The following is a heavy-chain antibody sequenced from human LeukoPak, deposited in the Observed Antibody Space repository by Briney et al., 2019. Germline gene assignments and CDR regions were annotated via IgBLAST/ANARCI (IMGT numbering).Heavy chain of an antibody. D-gene: IGHD4/OR15-4a*01. CDR1: GFTFSSYG. CDR3: ARDLGHFSRGASYFDY. V-gene: IGHV3-33*01. CDR2: IWYDGSQK. J-gene: IGHJ4*02. Sequence: GGSLRLSCATSGFTFSSYGFHWVRQALGKGLEWVAVIWYDGSQKYYLDSVKGRFNISRDSFDNTVYLQMNGLRAEDTAVYYCARDLGHFSRGASYFDYWGQGALVTVSS.